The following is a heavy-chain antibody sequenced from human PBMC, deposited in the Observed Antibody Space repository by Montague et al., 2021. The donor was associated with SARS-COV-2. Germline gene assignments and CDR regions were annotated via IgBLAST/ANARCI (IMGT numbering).Heavy chain of an antibody. CDR2: IYYSGST. V-gene: IGHV4-28*01. Sequence: SETLSLTCAVSGYSISSSNWWGWIRQPPGKGLEWIGYIYYSGSTYYNPSLKSRVTMSVDTSRNQFSLKLSTVTAVDTAVYYCATGFSGYSSSWFDKPLLEVEHVGTEFAYWGQGTLVTVSS. CDR1: GYSISSSNW. J-gene: IGHJ4*02. CDR3: ATGFSGYSSSWFDKPLLEVEHVGTEFAY. D-gene: IGHD6-13*01.